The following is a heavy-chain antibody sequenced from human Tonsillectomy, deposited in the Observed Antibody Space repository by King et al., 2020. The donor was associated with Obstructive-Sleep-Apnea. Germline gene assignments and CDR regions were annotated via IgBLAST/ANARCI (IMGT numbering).Heavy chain of an antibody. V-gene: IGHV3-23*04. D-gene: IGHD1-26*01. CDR3: AKLMRAGSDVYYFDY. CDR1: RFAFSNYA. CDR2: ITGSGGST. Sequence: VQLVESGGESVQTGGSLRLSCAASRFAFSNYAMSWVRQAPGKGLEWVSLITGSGGSTHYAASVKGRFTSSRDNSKTMLYLQMNTLRAEDTALYYCAKLMRAGSDVYYFDYWGQGTLVTVSS. J-gene: IGHJ4*02.